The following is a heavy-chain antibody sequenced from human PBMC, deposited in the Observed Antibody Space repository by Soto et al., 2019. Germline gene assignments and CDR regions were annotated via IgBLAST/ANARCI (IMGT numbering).Heavy chain of an antibody. CDR1: GFTFSSYS. Sequence: EVQLVESGGGLVKPGGSLRLSCAASGFTFSSYSMNWVRQAPGKGLEWVSSISSSSSYIYYADSVKGRFTISRDNAKNSLYLQMNSLRAEDTAVYYCARGPGNYYYYYMDVWGKGTTVTVSS. J-gene: IGHJ6*03. CDR3: ARGPGNYYYYYMDV. D-gene: IGHD2-2*01. V-gene: IGHV3-21*01. CDR2: ISSSSSYI.